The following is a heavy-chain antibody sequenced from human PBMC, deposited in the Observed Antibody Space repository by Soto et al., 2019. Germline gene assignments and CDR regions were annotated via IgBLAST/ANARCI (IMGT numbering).Heavy chain of an antibody. D-gene: IGHD6-13*01. CDR3: AHRRRSSSCIDY. CDR2: IYWNDNK. J-gene: IGHJ4*02. Sequence: SGPTLVKPTQTLTLTCTFSGFSLTTSGVGVGWIRQPPGKALEWLTVIYWNDNKYYSPSLKSRLTITKDTSKNQVVLTMTNMDPVDTATYYCAHRRRSSSCIDYWGQGTLVTVSS. V-gene: IGHV2-5*01. CDR1: GFSLTTSGVG.